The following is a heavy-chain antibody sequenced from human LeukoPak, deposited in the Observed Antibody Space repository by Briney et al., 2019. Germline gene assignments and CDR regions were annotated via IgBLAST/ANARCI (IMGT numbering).Heavy chain of an antibody. J-gene: IGHJ6*03. V-gene: IGHV4-38-2*02. D-gene: IGHD5-12*01. CDR1: GYSISSGSY. CDR2: IYHSGST. Sequence: SETLSLTCTVSGYSISSGSYWGWIRQPPGKGLEWVGSIYHSGSTYHNPSLKSRVTISVDTSKNQFSLKLRSVTAADTAVYYCARVATSSYYYYMDVWGKGTTVTISS. CDR3: ARVATSSYYYYMDV.